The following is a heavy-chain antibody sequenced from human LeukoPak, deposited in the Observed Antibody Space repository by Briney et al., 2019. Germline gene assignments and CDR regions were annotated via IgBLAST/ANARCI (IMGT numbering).Heavy chain of an antibody. Sequence: PSETLSLTCAVYGGSFSGYYWSWIRQPPGKGLEWIGEINHSGSTNYNPSLKIRVTISVDTSKNQFSLKLSSVTAADTAVYYCASGGIAVAGTGNSFDYWGQGTLVTVSS. D-gene: IGHD6-19*01. CDR2: INHSGST. J-gene: IGHJ4*02. CDR1: GGSFSGYY. CDR3: ASGGIAVAGTGNSFDY. V-gene: IGHV4-34*01.